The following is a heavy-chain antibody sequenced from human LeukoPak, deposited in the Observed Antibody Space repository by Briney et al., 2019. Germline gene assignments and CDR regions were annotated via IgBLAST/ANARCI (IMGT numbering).Heavy chain of an antibody. J-gene: IGHJ4*02. Sequence: SETLSLTCAVYGGSFSGYYWSWIRQPPGKGLEWIGEINHSGSTNYYNPSLKSRVTASGDTSKNQFSLELASVTAADTAVYYCARRSHSPSGSPYWGPGTQVTVSS. D-gene: IGHD3-10*01. CDR2: INHSGST. CDR1: GGSFSGYY. CDR3: ARRSHSPSGSPY. V-gene: IGHV4-34*01.